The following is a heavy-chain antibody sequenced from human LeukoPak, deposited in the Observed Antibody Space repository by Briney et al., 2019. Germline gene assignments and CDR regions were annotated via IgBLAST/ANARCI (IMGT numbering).Heavy chain of an antibody. Sequence: SETPSLTCTVSGGSISSSSYYWGWIRQPPGKGLEWIGSIYYSGSTYYNPSLKSRVTISVDTSKNQFSLKLSSVTAADTAVYYCARQKLYYDFWSGYYPFDYWGQGTLVTVSS. CDR3: ARQKLYYDFWSGYYPFDY. D-gene: IGHD3-3*01. CDR2: IYYSGST. CDR1: GGSISSSSYY. J-gene: IGHJ4*02. V-gene: IGHV4-39*01.